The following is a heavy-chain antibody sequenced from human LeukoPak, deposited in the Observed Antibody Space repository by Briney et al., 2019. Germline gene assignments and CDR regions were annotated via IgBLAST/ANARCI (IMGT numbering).Heavy chain of an antibody. J-gene: IGHJ4*02. D-gene: IGHD1-26*01. CDR3: ARSSGSYFHFDY. V-gene: IGHV3-72*01. CDR2: IRNKANSYTT. Sequence: PGGSLRLSCAASGFTFSDHYMDWVRQAPGKGLEWVGRIRNKANSYTTEYAASVKGRFTISRDDSQSSLYLQMNSLKTEDTAVYYCARSSGSYFHFDYWGQGTLVTVSS. CDR1: GFTFSDHY.